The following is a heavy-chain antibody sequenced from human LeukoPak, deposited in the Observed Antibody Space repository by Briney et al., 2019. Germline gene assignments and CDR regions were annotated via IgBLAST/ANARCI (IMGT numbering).Heavy chain of an antibody. Sequence: PSETLSLTCAVSGGSISSGGYSWNWIRQSPGKGLEWIGYIYFSGSTSYNPSLKSRVSISVDTSKNHFSLKLSSVTAADTAVYYCAREVAGYYYYYYMDVWGKGTTVTVSS. CDR2: IYFSGST. CDR3: AREVAGYYYYYYMDV. J-gene: IGHJ6*03. CDR1: GGSISSGGYS. V-gene: IGHV4-30-4*07.